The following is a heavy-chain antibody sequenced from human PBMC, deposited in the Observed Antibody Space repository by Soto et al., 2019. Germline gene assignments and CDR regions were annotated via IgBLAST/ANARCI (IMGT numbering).Heavy chain of an antibody. CDR1: GFTFSSYA. Sequence: CAASGFTFSSYAMHWVRQAPGKGLEWVAVISYDGSNKYYADSVKGRFTISRDNSKNTLYLQMNSLRAEDTAVYYCASSIAVAGYYYYYGMDVWGQGTTVTVSS. CDR2: ISYDGSNK. J-gene: IGHJ6*02. D-gene: IGHD6-19*01. V-gene: IGHV3-30-3*01. CDR3: ASSIAVAGYYYYYGMDV.